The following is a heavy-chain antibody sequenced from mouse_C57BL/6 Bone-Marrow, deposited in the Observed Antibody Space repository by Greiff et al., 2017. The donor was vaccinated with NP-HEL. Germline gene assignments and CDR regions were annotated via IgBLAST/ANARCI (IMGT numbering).Heavy chain of an antibody. CDR3: ARERVWSTAPHGFDY. Sequence: QVQLQQPGAELVKPGASVKLSCKASGYTFTSYWMHWVKQRPGQGLEWIGMIHPNSGSTNYNEKFKSKATLTVDKSSSTAYMQLSSLTSEDSAVYYCARERVWSTAPHGFDYWGQGTTLTVSS. D-gene: IGHD2-10*02. CDR2: IHPNSGST. CDR1: GYTFTSYW. V-gene: IGHV1-64*01. J-gene: IGHJ2*01.